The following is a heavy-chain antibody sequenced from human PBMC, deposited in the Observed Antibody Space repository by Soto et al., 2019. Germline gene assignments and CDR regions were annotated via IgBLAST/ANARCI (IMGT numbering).Heavy chain of an antibody. CDR2: ISSSGGST. J-gene: IGHJ5*02. CDR3: AKNQGVELVPLATVDWFDP. Sequence: GGSLRLSCAASGFTFSSYAMSWVRQAPGKGLEWVSAISSSGGSTYYADSVKGRFTISRDNSKNTLYLQMNNLSAEDTAVYHCAKNQGVELVPLATVDWFDPWGQGSVVTVSS. D-gene: IGHD1-26*01. V-gene: IGHV3-23*01. CDR1: GFTFSSYA.